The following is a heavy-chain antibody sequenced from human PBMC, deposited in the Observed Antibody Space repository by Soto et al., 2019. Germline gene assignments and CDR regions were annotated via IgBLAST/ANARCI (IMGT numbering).Heavy chain of an antibody. D-gene: IGHD1-26*01. Sequence: EVQLLESGGGLVQPGGSLRLSCAASGFTFTTYAMTWARQAPGKGLEWVSGIDDSGVGTYYADYVKGRFTISRDNAKNMLFLQMGSLRAEETAVYYCVKGQSSTWSQTGGMDVWGQGTTVTVSS. CDR3: VKGQSSTWSQTGGMDV. CDR1: GFTFTTYA. V-gene: IGHV3-23*01. CDR2: IDDSGVGT. J-gene: IGHJ6*02.